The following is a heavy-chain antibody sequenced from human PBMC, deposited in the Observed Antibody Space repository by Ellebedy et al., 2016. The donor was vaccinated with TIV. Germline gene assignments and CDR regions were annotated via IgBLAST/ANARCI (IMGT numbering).Heavy chain of an antibody. CDR2: IRHKGDSHTP. CDR1: GFTLSDHH. D-gene: IGHD1-26*01. J-gene: IGHJ4*02. Sequence: GESLKISCAASGFTLSDHHMDWVRQAPGKGLEWVGRIRHKGDSHTPEYAASVEGRFTISKDDSKNLLYLKMNSLKTEDTAVYYCASDISGIYASYWGQGTLVTVSS. V-gene: IGHV3-72*01. CDR3: ASDISGIYASY.